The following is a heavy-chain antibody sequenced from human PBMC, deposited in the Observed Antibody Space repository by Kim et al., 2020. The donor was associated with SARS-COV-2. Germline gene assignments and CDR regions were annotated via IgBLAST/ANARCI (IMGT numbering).Heavy chain of an antibody. Sequence: YAQKCQGRVTMTEDTSTETAYMELSSLRSEDTAVYYCATSDLDTAMVGGYWGQGTLVTVSS. V-gene: IGHV1-24*01. J-gene: IGHJ4*02. D-gene: IGHD5-18*01. CDR3: ATSDLDTAMVGGY.